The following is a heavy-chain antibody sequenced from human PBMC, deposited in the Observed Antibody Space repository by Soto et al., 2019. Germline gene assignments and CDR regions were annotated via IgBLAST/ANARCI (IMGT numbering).Heavy chain of an antibody. CDR3: AKDISHNWNGGRHYYYGMDV. CDR1: GFTFDDYA. Sequence: GGSLRLSCAASGFTFDDYAMHWVRQAPGKGLEWVSGISWNSGSIGYADSVKGRFTISRDNAKNSLYLQMNSLRAEDTALYYCAKDISHNWNGGRHYYYGMDVWGQGTTVT. J-gene: IGHJ6*02. V-gene: IGHV3-9*01. CDR2: ISWNSGSI. D-gene: IGHD1-1*01.